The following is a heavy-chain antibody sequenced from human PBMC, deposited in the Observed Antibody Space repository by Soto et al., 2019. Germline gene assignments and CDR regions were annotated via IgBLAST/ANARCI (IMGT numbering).Heavy chain of an antibody. V-gene: IGHV1-69*13. J-gene: IGHJ5*02. CDR1: GGTFSSYA. CDR2: IIPIFGTA. CDR3: ARYDSSGWYESWFDP. Sequence: GASVKVSCKASGGTFSSYAISWVRQAPGQGLEWMGGIIPIFGTANYAQKFQGRVTITADESTSTAYMELSSLRSEDTAVYYCARYDSSGWYESWFDPWGQGTLVTVSS. D-gene: IGHD6-19*01.